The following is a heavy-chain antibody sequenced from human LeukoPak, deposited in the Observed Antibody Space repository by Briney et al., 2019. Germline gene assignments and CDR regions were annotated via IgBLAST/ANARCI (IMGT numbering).Heavy chain of an antibody. D-gene: IGHD3-22*01. J-gene: IGHJ4*02. CDR1: GFTFSNHA. CDR2: ISGDSTDI. CDR3: VRRGYYDSSGYDY. V-gene: IGHV3-21*01. Sequence: NTGGSLRLSCAASGFTFSNHAMNWVRQAPRKWMEWVSAISGDSTDIYYADSVRGRFTISRDNAKNSLYLQMNSLRAEDMAIYYCVRRGYYDSSGYDYWGQGTLVTVSS.